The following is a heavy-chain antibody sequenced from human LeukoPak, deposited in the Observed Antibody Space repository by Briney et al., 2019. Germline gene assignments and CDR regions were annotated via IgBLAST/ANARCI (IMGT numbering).Heavy chain of an antibody. CDR3: ARVNTYYYGSGMTFYFDY. CDR2: IYTSGST. CDR1: GGSISSYY. V-gene: IGHV4-4*07. J-gene: IGHJ4*02. Sequence: PSETLSLTCTVSGGSISSYYWSWIRQPAGKGLEWIGRIYTSGSTNYNPSLKSRVTMSVDTSKNQFSLKLSSVTAADTAVYYCARVNTYYYGSGMTFYFDYWGQGTLVTVSS. D-gene: IGHD3-10*01.